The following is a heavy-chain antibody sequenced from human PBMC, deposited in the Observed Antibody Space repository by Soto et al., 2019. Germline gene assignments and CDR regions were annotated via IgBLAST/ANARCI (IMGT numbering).Heavy chain of an antibody. D-gene: IGHD1-26*01. CDR3: TRTTDHPPYYYYYMDV. CDR2: IRSKANSYAK. CDR1: GFTFSGSA. J-gene: IGHJ6*03. V-gene: IGHV3-73*01. Sequence: GGSLRLSCAASGFTFSGSAMHWVRQASGKGLEWVGRIRSKANSYAKAYAASVKGRFTISRDDSKNTAYLQMNSLKTEDTAVYYCTRTTDHPPYYYYYMDVWGKGTTVTVSS.